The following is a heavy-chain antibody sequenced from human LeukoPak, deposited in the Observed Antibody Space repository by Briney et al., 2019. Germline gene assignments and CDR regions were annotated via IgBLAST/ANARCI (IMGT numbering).Heavy chain of an antibody. CDR1: GFTISSYG. CDR3: AKDPRPHYDFWSGFYRYFDY. CDR2: IRYDGSNK. Sequence: GGSLRLSCAASGFTISSYGMHWVRQAPGKGLEWVALIRYDGSNKYYADSVKGRFTISRDNSKNTLYLQMNSLRAEDTAVYYCAKDPRPHYDFWSGFYRYFDYWGQGTLVTVSS. D-gene: IGHD3-3*01. J-gene: IGHJ4*02. V-gene: IGHV3-30*02.